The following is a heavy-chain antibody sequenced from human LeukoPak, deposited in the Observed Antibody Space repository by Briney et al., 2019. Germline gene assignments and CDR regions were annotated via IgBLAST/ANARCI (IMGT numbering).Heavy chain of an antibody. V-gene: IGHV3-53*04. Sequence: PGGSLRLSCAASGFSVRNTYMSWVRQAPGKGLEGVSDIYSGDSGVSTYYADCVNGRFTISRHNSKNTLYLQMSSLRAEDTAVYFCARSAARLRYYYAMDVWGQGTTVTVCS. J-gene: IGHJ6*02. D-gene: IGHD6-6*01. CDR2: IYSGDSGVST. CDR1: GFSVRNTY. CDR3: ARSAARLRYYYAMDV.